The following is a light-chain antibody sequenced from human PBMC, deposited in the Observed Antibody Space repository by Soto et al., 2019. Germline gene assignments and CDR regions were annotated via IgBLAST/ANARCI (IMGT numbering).Light chain of an antibody. Sequence: DIQLTQSPSFLSASVGGRVTITCGASRGISSYLAWYQQKPGKAPKLLIYAASTLQSGVPSRFSGSGSGTEFTLTISSLQPEDFATYYCQQLNSYPITFGQGTRLEIK. J-gene: IGKJ5*01. CDR3: QQLNSYPIT. CDR2: AAS. CDR1: RGISSY. V-gene: IGKV1-9*01.